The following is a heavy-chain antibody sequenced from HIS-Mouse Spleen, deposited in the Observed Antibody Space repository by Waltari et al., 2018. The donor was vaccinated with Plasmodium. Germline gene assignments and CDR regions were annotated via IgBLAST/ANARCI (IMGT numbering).Heavy chain of an antibody. CDR1: GFTFSDYD. J-gene: IGHJ3*02. CDR3: ARGRWNHAFDI. Sequence: EVQLVESGGGLVQPGGSLRLSCAASGFTFSDYDMHWVRQATGKGLEGVSAIGTAGDTNYPGSVNGRFTISRENAKNSLYLQMNSLRAGDTAVYYCARGRWNHAFDIWGQGTMVTVSS. D-gene: IGHD1-1*01. CDR2: IGTAGDT. V-gene: IGHV3-13*01.